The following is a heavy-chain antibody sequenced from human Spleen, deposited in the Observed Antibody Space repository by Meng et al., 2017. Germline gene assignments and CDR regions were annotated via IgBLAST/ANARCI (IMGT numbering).Heavy chain of an antibody. V-gene: IGHV1-69*01. Sequence: QGTWGRSGVRGREPGHSVKWHPKALGGPFVSYAISGVRQAPGPGLEWKGGIIPFFGTANYAQKFQGRVTITADESTSTAYMELSSLRSEDTAVYYCARGSTSAGYSSGWYHFDYWGQGTLVTVSS. J-gene: IGHJ4*02. CDR2: IIPFFGTA. CDR3: ARGSTSAGYSSGWYHFDY. CDR1: GGPFVSYA. D-gene: IGHD6-19*01.